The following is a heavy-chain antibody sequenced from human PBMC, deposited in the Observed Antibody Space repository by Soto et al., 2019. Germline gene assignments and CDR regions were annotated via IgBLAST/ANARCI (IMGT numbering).Heavy chain of an antibody. CDR3: AHRVNMARGPYNYFGP. D-gene: IGHD3-10*01. CDR2: IYWNDEK. V-gene: IGHV2-5*01. Sequence: QITLKESGPTLVKPTQTLTLTCSFSWFSLTTGVGVGWIRQPPGKALEWLAIIYWNDEKLYNPSLKTRLTITKDTSKNQVVLTVTDMDPVDTATYYCAHRVNMARGPYNYFGPWGQGTLVTVSS. CDR1: WFSLTTGVG. J-gene: IGHJ5*02.